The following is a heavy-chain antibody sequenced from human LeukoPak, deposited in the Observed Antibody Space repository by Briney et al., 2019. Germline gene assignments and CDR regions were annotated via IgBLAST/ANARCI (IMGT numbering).Heavy chain of an antibody. Sequence: GGSLRLSCAASGFTFSSYGMHWVRQAPGKGLEWVAVIWYDGSNKYYADSVKGRFTISRDNSKNTLYLQMNSLRAEGTAVYYCARDWDPIVGATYLDYWGQGTLVTVSS. CDR3: ARDWDPIVGATYLDY. CDR1: GFTFSSYG. V-gene: IGHV3-33*01. CDR2: IWYDGSNK. D-gene: IGHD1-26*01. J-gene: IGHJ4*02.